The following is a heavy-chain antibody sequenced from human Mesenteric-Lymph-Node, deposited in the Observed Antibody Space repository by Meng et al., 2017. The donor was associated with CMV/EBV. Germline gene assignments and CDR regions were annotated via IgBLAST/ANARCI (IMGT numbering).Heavy chain of an antibody. CDR1: GFPFSSYG. CDR2: ISYDGSNK. D-gene: IGHD4-17*01. J-gene: IGHJ4*02. V-gene: IGHV3-30*03. CDR3: ARETTVTTPFFDY. Sequence: ASGFPFSSYGMHWVRQAPGKGLEWVAVISYDGSNKYYADSVKGRFTISRDNSKNTLYLQMNSLRAEDTAVYYCARETTVTTPFFDYWGQGTLVTVSS.